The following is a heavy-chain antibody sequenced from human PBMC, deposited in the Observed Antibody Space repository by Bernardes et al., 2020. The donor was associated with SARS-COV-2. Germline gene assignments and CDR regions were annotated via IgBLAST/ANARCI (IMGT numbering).Heavy chain of an antibody. Sequence: ASVKVSCKASGYSFNSYGISWVQQAPGQGLEWVGWVSAYNGDTDFAQKVQGRVTMTTDTTTSTAYMELRSLRSDDTAVYYCARDRRLVKDYYGTYYFEYWGQGTLITVSS. CDR3: ARDRRLVKDYYGTYYFEY. CDR2: VSAYNGDT. CDR1: GYSFNSYG. V-gene: IGHV1-18*01. D-gene: IGHD3-10*01. J-gene: IGHJ4*02.